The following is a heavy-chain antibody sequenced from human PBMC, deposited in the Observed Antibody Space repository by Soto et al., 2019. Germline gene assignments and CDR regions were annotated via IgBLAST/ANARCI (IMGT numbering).Heavy chain of an antibody. D-gene: IGHD2-21*01. Sequence: QVQLVQSGAEVKKPGASVKVFCKASGYTFTDYAIHWVRQAPGQRFDLKGWIAPGNGNTKYSQNFQGRVNNRRDTTETTAYMELSRLRSEETAVYYCAKGSRMWTPDYWGQGTLVTVSS. CDR1: GYTFTDYA. J-gene: IGHJ4*02. CDR3: AKGSRMWTPDY. V-gene: IGHV1-3*01. CDR2: IAPGNGNT.